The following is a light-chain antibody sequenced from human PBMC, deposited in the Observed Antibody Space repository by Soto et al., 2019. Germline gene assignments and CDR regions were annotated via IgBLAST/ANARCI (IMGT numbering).Light chain of an antibody. Sequence: DIQMTQSPSSLSASVGDRVTITCRASQAIRNDLAWYQQKPGRAPKRLIYGSSSLQSGVPSRFSGRGSGTGFTLTISSLQPEDFATYYCLQHNVFPRTFGQGTKVDI. CDR1: QAIRND. CDR3: LQHNVFPRT. V-gene: IGKV1-17*01. CDR2: GSS. J-gene: IGKJ1*01.